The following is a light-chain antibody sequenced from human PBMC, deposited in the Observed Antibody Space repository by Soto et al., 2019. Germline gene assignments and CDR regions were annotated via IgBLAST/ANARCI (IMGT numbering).Light chain of an antibody. CDR3: SSYTSSSTLSTYV. J-gene: IGLJ1*01. CDR1: SSDVGGYNY. V-gene: IGLV2-14*03. CDR2: DVS. Sequence: QSALTQPASVSGSPGQSITISCTGTSSDVGGYNYVSWYQHHPVKAPKLMIYDVSNRPSGVSNRFSGSKSGNTAYLIISGLQAEDEADYYCSSYTSSSTLSTYVFGTGTKVTVL.